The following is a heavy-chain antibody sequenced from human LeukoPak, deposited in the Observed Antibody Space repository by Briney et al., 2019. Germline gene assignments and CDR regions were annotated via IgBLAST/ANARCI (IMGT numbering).Heavy chain of an antibody. CDR3: TTAMWLLGGDDAFDI. CDR1: GFTFSSYG. CDR2: IWYDGSNK. V-gene: IGHV3-33*01. Sequence: GRSLRLSCAASGFTFSSYGMHWVRQAPGKGLEWVAVIWYDGSNKYYVDSVKGRFTISRDNSRNTLYLQMNSLKTEDTAVYYCTTAMWLLGGDDAFDIWGQGTMVTVSS. J-gene: IGHJ3*02. D-gene: IGHD3-22*01.